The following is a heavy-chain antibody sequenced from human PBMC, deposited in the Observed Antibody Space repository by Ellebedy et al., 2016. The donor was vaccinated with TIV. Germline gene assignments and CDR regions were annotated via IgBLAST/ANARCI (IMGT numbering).Heavy chain of an antibody. D-gene: IGHD2-2*01. J-gene: IGHJ4*01. Sequence: SETLSLXXTVSGGSISSSSYYWGWIRQPPGKGPEWIGNIYYSGTTFYNPSLKSRVTISVDTSKNQFSLKLSSVTAADTAVYYCARGLYCSSATCYGFYFDYWGHGTLVTVSS. CDR1: GGSISSSSYY. CDR3: ARGLYCSSATCYGFYFDY. CDR2: IYYSGTT. V-gene: IGHV4-39*07.